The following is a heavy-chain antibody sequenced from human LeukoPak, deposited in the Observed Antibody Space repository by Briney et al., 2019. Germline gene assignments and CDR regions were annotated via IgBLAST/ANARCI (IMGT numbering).Heavy chain of an antibody. V-gene: IGHV4-4*07. CDR3: ARGKYYYDSNTSYRYFDP. J-gene: IGHJ5*02. D-gene: IGHD3-22*01. Sequence: PSETLSLTCTVSGGSISSYYWNWIRQPAGKGLEWIGRIYTTGNANYNPSLKSRVTMSINASKNQHSLSLISVTAADTAVYYCARGKYYYDSNTSYRYFDPWGQGTLVTVSS. CDR2: IYTTGNA. CDR1: GGSISSYY.